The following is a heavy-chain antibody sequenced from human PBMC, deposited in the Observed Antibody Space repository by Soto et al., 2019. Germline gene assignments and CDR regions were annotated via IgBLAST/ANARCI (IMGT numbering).Heavy chain of an antibody. V-gene: IGHV1-18*04. CDR1: VYTFINHG. Sequence: QVQLVQSEAEVKKPGASVKVSCEASVYTFINHGISWVRQAPGQGLEWMGWVSGSNGNTKYAQKFQGRVTMTTETSTSTAHMELRNLRSDDTAVYFCARDFYPLAYYFDPWGQGTLVTVSS. CDR3: ARDFYPLAYYFDP. CDR2: VSGSNGNT. J-gene: IGHJ4*02.